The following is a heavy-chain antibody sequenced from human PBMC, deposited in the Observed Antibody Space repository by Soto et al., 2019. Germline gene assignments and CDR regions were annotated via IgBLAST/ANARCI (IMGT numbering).Heavy chain of an antibody. CDR1: GGSFSGYY. D-gene: IGHD7-27*01. Sequence: QVQLQQWGAGLLKPSETLSLTCAVYGGSFSGYYWSWIRQPPGKGLEWIGEINHSRSTNYNPSLKRRVTISVDTSKNQCSLKLSSVPAADTAVYYCARGWGRIFDYWGQGTLVTVSS. CDR3: ARGWGRIFDY. V-gene: IGHV4-34*01. J-gene: IGHJ4*02. CDR2: INHSRST.